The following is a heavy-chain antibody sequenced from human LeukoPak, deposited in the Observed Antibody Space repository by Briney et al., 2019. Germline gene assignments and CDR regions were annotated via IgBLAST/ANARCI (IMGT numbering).Heavy chain of an antibody. CDR1: GFTFSSYS. CDR3: AKGLYSGSYDGFDS. Sequence: PGGSLRLSCAASGFTFSSYSMNWVRQAPGKGLEWVSSISSSSSYIYYADSVKGRFTISRDNAKNSLYLQMNSLRAEDTALYYCAKGLYSGSYDGFDSWGQGALVTVSS. D-gene: IGHD1-26*01. V-gene: IGHV3-21*04. J-gene: IGHJ4*02. CDR2: ISSSSSYI.